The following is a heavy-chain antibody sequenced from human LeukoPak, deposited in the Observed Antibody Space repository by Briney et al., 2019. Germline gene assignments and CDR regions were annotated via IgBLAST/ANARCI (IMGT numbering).Heavy chain of an antibody. CDR2: IIPIFGTA. V-gene: IGHV1-69*05. CDR1: GGTFSSYA. Sequence: SEKVSCKASGGTFSSYAISWVRPAPGQGLEWMGGIIPIFGTANYAQKFQGRVTITTDESTSTAYMELSSLRSEDTGVYYCARKRYCSSTSCYTPYYYMDVWGKGTTVTVSS. J-gene: IGHJ6*03. CDR3: ARKRYCSSTSCYTPYYYMDV. D-gene: IGHD2-2*02.